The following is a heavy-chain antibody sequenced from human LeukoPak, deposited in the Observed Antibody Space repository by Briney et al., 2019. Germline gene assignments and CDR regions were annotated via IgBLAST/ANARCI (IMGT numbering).Heavy chain of an antibody. CDR1: GYTFTSYG. CDR2: ISDYNGNT. CDR3: ARDNDYVWGSYRRYLDY. V-gene: IGHV1-18*01. D-gene: IGHD3-16*02. Sequence: ASVKVSCKASGYTFTSYGISWVRQVPGQGLEWMGWISDYNGNTNYAQKLQGRVTMTTDTSTSTAYMELRSLRSDDTAVYYCARDNDYVWGSYRRYLDYWGQGTLVTVSS. J-gene: IGHJ4*02.